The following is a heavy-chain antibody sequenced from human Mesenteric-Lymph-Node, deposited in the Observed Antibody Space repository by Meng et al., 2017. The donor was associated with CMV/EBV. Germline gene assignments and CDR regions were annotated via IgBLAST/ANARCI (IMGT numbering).Heavy chain of an antibody. D-gene: IGHD4-17*01. Sequence: GESLKISCAASGFTFSRYGMHWVRQAPGKGLEWVSSISSSSSYIYYADSVKGRFTISRDNAKNSLYLQMNSLRAEDTAVYYCARDLSVTTYYYYGMDVWGQGTTVTVSS. CDR1: GFTFSRYG. J-gene: IGHJ6*02. CDR3: ARDLSVTTYYYYGMDV. CDR2: ISSSSSYI. V-gene: IGHV3-21*01.